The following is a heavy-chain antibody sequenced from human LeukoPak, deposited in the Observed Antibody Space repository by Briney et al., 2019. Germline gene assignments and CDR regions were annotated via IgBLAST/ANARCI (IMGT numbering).Heavy chain of an antibody. V-gene: IGHV1-69*04. CDR3: AREACREMGVMWPRLGGQDCRYDY. D-gene: IGHD3-16*01. Sequence: ASAKVSCKASGDTFSSYAINWVRQAPGQGPEWMGRITPFLGIANYPQKFQGRVTITADESTTTAYMELSSLRSEDTAVYYCAREACREMGVMWPRLGGQDCRYDYWGQGTLVTVSS. CDR2: ITPFLGIA. CDR1: GDTFSSYA. J-gene: IGHJ4*02.